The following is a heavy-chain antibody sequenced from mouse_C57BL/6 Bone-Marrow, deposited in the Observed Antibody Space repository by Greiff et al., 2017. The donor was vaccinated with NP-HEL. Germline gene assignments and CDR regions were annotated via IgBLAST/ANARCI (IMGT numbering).Heavy chain of an antibody. CDR1: GFTFSDYG. Sequence: EVMLVESGGGLVRPGGSLKLSCAASGFTFSDYGMHWVRQAPEKGLEWVAYISSGSSTIYYADTVKGRFTISRDNAKNTLFLQMTSLRSEDTAMYYCARGYYGPFDYWGQGTTLTVSS. D-gene: IGHD1-1*02. V-gene: IGHV5-17*01. CDR2: ISSGSSTI. J-gene: IGHJ2*01. CDR3: ARGYYGPFDY.